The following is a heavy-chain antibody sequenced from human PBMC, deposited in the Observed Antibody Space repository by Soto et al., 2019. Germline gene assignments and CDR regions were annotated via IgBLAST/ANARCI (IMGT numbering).Heavy chain of an antibody. CDR3: ARLSDGVGY. CDR1: GYTFTSHN. Sequence: ASVKVSCKASGYTFTSHNISWVRQAPGQGLEWMGWISPYSGNTDYAQNLQGRVTITADESTSTAYMELSSLRSEDTAVYYCARLSDGVGYWGQGTLVTVSS. D-gene: IGHD3-3*01. J-gene: IGHJ4*02. V-gene: IGHV1-18*04. CDR2: ISPYSGNT.